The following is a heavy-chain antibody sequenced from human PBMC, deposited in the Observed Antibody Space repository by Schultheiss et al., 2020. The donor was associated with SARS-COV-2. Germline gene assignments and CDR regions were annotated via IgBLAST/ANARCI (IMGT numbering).Heavy chain of an antibody. Sequence: GGSLRLSCAASGFTFSGSAMHWVRQASGKGLEWVAVISYDGSNKYYADSVKGRFTISRDNSKNTLYLQMNSLRAEDTAVYYCARDHAAGLDYWGQGTLVTVSS. V-gene: IGHV3-30*04. CDR3: ARDHAAGLDY. CDR1: GFTFSGSA. D-gene: IGHD6-19*01. CDR2: ISYDGSNK. J-gene: IGHJ4*02.